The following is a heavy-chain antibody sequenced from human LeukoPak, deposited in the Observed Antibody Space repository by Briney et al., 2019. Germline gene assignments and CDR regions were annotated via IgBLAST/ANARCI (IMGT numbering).Heavy chain of an antibody. D-gene: IGHD6-13*01. CDR2: IYYSGST. CDR3: AGGQQLAYFDY. J-gene: IGHJ4*02. CDR1: GGSISSSSYY. Sequence: SETLSRTCTVSGGSISSSSYYWGWIRQAPGKGLEWIGSIYYSGSTYYNPSLKSRVTISVDTSKNQFSLKLSSVTAADTAVYYCAGGQQLAYFDYWGQGTLVTVSS. V-gene: IGHV4-39*01.